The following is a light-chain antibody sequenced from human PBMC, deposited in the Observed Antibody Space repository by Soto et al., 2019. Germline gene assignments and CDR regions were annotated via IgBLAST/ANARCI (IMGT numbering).Light chain of an antibody. CDR3: QQHHNSPYT. CDR2: GAS. Sequence: EIVMTQSPVTLSVSPGERATLSCRASQSVSSNLAWYQQKPGQAPRLLLSGASTSASGIPDWFSGSGSGTDFSLSISSLQSEDFAVYYCQQHHNSPYTFGQGTKLEIK. V-gene: IGKV3-15*01. J-gene: IGKJ2*01. CDR1: QSVSSN.